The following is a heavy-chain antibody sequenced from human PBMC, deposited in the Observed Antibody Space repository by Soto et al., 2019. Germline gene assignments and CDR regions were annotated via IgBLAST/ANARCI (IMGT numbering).Heavy chain of an antibody. CDR3: ARDLHGSGSYYNAAKNYYGMDV. CDR1: GGSISSGGYY. CDR2: IYYSGST. J-gene: IGHJ6*02. D-gene: IGHD3-10*01. V-gene: IGHV4-31*03. Sequence: SETLSLTCTVSGGSISSGGYYWSWIRQHPGKGLEWIGYIYYSGSTYYNPSLKSRVTISVDTSKNQFSLKLSSVTAADTAVYYCARDLHGSGSYYNAAKNYYGMDVWGQGTTVTVSS.